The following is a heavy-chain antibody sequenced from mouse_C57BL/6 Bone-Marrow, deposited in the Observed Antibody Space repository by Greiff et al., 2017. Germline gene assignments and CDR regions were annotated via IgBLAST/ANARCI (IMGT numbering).Heavy chain of an antibody. D-gene: IGHD1-1*01. V-gene: IGHV1-81*01. CDR2: IYPRSGNT. J-gene: IGHJ1*03. CDR3: ALYYCSSFYLYFDV. CDR1: GYTFTSYG. Sequence: VQLQQSGAELARPGASVKLSCKASGYTFTSYGISWVKQRTGQGLEWIGEIYPRSGNTYYNEKFKGKATLTADKSSSTAYMELRGLTSEDSAVYFCALYYCSSFYLYFDVWGTVTTVTVSS.